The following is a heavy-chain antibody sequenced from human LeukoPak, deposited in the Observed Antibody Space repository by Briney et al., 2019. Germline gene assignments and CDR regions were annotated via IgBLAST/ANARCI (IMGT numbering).Heavy chain of an antibody. J-gene: IGHJ4*02. V-gene: IGHV4-34*01. CDR1: GGSFSGYS. CDR3: AATHHGYGDYGG. CDR2: INHSGST. D-gene: IGHD4-17*01. Sequence: PSETLSLTCAVYGGSFSGYSWSWIRQPPGKGLEWIGEINHSGSTNYNPSLKSRVTISVDTSKNQFSLKLSSVTAADTAVYYCAATHHGYGDYGGWGQGTLVTVSS.